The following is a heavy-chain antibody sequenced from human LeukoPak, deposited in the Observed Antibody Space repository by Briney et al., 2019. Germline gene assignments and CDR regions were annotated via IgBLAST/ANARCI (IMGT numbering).Heavy chain of an antibody. V-gene: IGHV4-59*01. Sequence: SETLSLTCTVSGGSISSYYWSWIRQPPGKGLEWIGYIYYSGSTNYNPSLKSRVTISVDTSKNQFSLKLSSVTAADTAVYYCASGHYYGSGSYYRNWGQGTLVTVSS. CDR3: ASGHYYGSGSYYRN. D-gene: IGHD3-10*01. CDR2: IYYSGST. CDR1: GGSISSYY. J-gene: IGHJ4*02.